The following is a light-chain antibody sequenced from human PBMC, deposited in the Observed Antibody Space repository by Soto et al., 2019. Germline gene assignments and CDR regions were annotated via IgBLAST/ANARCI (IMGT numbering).Light chain of an antibody. V-gene: IGKV3-11*01. CDR2: DAS. J-gene: IGKJ4*01. Sequence: EIVLTQSPATMSLSPGERATLSCRASQSVSSYLVWYQQKPGQAPRLLIYDASNRATGIPARFSGDGSGTDFTLTISSLEPEDFAVYYCQHRSIWPSFGGGTKVEIK. CDR1: QSVSSY. CDR3: QHRSIWPS.